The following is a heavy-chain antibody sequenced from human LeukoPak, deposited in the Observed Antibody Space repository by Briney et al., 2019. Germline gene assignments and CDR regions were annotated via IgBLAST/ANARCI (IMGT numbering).Heavy chain of an antibody. D-gene: IGHD1-26*01. CDR1: GFAFSNYW. Sequence: GGSLRLSCAASGFAFSNYWMHWVRQAPGKGPVWVSRIKNDGSITNYADSVKGRFTISRDNAKNTLYLQMNSLRAEDTAVYYCVVWESHWGQGTLVTVSS. J-gene: IGHJ4*02. CDR2: IKNDGSIT. CDR3: VVWESH. V-gene: IGHV3-74*01.